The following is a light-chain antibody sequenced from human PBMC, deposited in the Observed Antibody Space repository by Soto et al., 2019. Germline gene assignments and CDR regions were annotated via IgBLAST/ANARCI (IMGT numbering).Light chain of an antibody. CDR3: CSYAGSYVV. Sequence: QSALTXPRXXXXXXGQSVTISCTGTXXDVGPYNYVSWYQQRPGMAPKLMVYDVTMRPSGVPDRFSGSRSGNTASLIISGLQAEDEADYYCCSYAGSYVVFGGGTKLTVL. CDR1: XXDVGPYNY. V-gene: IGLV2-11*01. J-gene: IGLJ2*01. CDR2: DVT.